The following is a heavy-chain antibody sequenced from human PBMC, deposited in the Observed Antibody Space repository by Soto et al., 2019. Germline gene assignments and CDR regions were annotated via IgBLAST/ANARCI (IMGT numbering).Heavy chain of an antibody. CDR3: ARVGGDSSSSWGYFQH. Sequence: ASVKVSCKASGYTFTGYYMRWVRQAPGQGLEWMGWINPNSGGTNYAQKFQGRVTMTRDTSISTAYMELSRLRSDDTAVYYCARVGGDSSSSWGYFQHWGQGTLVTVSS. CDR2: INPNSGGT. J-gene: IGHJ1*01. CDR1: GYTFTGYY. V-gene: IGHV1-2*02. D-gene: IGHD6-6*01.